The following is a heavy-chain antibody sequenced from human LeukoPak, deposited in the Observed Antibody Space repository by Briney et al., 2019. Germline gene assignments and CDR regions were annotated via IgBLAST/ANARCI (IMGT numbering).Heavy chain of an antibody. CDR1: GGPISSGDYY. CDR3: ARAATTVTREI. D-gene: IGHD4-17*01. CDR2: IYTSGST. Sequence: SETLSLTCTVSGGPISSGDYYWTWIRQPAGKGLEWIGRIYTSGSTNYNPSLKSRVTMSVDTSKNQFSLKLSSVTAADTAVYYCARAATTVTREIWGQGTMVTVSS. J-gene: IGHJ3*02. V-gene: IGHV4-61*02.